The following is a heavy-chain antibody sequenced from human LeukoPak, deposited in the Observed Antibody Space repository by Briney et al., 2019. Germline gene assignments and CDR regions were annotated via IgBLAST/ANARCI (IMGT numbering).Heavy chain of an antibody. D-gene: IGHD3-10*01. J-gene: IGHJ5*01. CDR1: RDSPNSYS. CDR3: ARGGGNTYYKWFDS. CDR2: IHSSGTT. V-gene: IGHV4-4*07. Sequence: PSETLSLTCIVSRDSPNSYSWCWFGPPPGKRLGRIVRIHSSGTTNYNPSLKSRVTMSIDTSENQFSLKLSSVTAADTAVFYCARGGGNTYYKWFDSWGQGTLVTVSS.